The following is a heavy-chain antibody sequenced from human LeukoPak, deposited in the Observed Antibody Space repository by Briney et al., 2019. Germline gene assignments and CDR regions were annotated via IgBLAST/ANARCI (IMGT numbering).Heavy chain of an antibody. V-gene: IGHV3-48*02. J-gene: IGHJ6*02. D-gene: IGHD5-24*01. CDR1: GFTFSSYS. Sequence: QPGGSLRLSCAASGFTFSSYSMNWVRQAPGKGLEWVSYITSGSSTIYYADSVKGRLTISGDNAKNSLYLQMNSLRDEDTAVYYCARDSPPPLEYGMDVWGQGTTVTVSS. CDR3: ARDSPPPLEYGMDV. CDR2: ITSGSSTI.